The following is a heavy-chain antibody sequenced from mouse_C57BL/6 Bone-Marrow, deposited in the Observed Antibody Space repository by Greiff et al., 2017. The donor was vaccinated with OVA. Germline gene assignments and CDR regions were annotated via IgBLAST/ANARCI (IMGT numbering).Heavy chain of an antibody. CDR2: IDPSDSYT. CDR3: AHYYYGAAYYFDY. J-gene: IGHJ2*01. Sequence: QVQLQQPGAELVRPGTSVKLSCQASGYTFTSYWLPWVKQRPGQGLEWIGVIDPSDSYTNYNQKFKGKAKLTVDTSSSTAYMQLSSLTSEDSAVYYCAHYYYGAAYYFDYWGQGTTLTVSP. V-gene: IGHV1-59*01. D-gene: IGHD2-4*01. CDR1: GYTFTSYW.